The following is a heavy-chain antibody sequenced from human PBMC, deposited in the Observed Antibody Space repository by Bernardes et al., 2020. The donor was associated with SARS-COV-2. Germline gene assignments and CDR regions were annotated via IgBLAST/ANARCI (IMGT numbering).Heavy chain of an antibody. CDR2: IKQDGSEK. Sequence: GGSLRLSCAASGFSFSSYWMSWVQQAPGKGLEWVANIKQDGSEKYYVDSVKGRFTISRDNAKNSLYLQMNSLRAEDTAVYYCARDAGAFRGTYYYYYGMDVWGQGTTVTVSS. CDR3: ARDAGAFRGTYYYYYGMDV. V-gene: IGHV3-7*04. J-gene: IGHJ6*02. CDR1: GFSFSSYW. D-gene: IGHD3-10*01.